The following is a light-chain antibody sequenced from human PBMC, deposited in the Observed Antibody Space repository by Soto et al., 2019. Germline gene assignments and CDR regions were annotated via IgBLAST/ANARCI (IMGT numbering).Light chain of an antibody. CDR2: GAS. Sequence: EIVMTQSPVTLSVSPGERVTLSCRASQSVSSNLAWYQQKPGQAPRLLISGASTRATGVPARFSGSGSGTEFTLTITSLQSEDFAVYYCQQYNNWPRTFGQGTKVDIK. CDR3: QQYNNWPRT. V-gene: IGKV3D-15*01. J-gene: IGKJ1*01. CDR1: QSVSSN.